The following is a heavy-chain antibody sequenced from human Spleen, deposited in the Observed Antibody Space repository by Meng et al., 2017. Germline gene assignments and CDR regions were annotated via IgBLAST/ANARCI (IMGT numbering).Heavy chain of an antibody. CDR2: ISGSGGST. CDR3: AKVESDIPPYYYYDSSGYYLYWYFDL. D-gene: IGHD3-22*01. CDR1: GFTFSSYA. V-gene: IGHV3-23*01. Sequence: GGSLRLSCAASGFTFSSYAMSWVRQAPGKGLEWVSAISGSGGSTYYADSVKGRFTISRDNSKNTLYLQMNSLRAEDTAVYYCAKVESDIPPYYYYDSSGYYLYWYFDLWGRGTLVTVSS. J-gene: IGHJ2*01.